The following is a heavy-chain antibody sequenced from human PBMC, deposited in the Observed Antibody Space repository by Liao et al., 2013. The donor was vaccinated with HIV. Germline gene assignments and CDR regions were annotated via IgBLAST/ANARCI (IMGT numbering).Heavy chain of an antibody. J-gene: IGHJ6*03. V-gene: IGHV4-61*02. CDR2: IYTSGST. CDR3: ARGWEGLTMVRGVIITPVYYMDV. D-gene: IGHD3-10*01. Sequence: QVQLQESGPGLVKPSQTLSLTCTVSGGSISSGSYYWSWIRQPAGKGLEWIGRIYTSGSTNYNPSLKSRVTISVDTSKNQFSLKLSSVTAADTAVYYCARGWEGLTMVRGVIITPVYYMDVWGKGTTVTVSS. CDR1: GGSISSGSYY.